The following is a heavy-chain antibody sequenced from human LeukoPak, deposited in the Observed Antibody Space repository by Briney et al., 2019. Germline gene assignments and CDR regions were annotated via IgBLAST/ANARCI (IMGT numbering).Heavy chain of an antibody. J-gene: IGHJ5*02. CDR3: ARDFYASGFYFWFDP. Sequence: SETLSLTCTVSSGSISSYYWSWIRQPAGKGLEWIGRISPSGTTHYNPSLGSRVTMSVDTSKNYFSLRLSSVTAADTAVYYCARDFYASGFYFWFDPWGQGMLVTVSS. CDR2: ISPSGTT. D-gene: IGHD2/OR15-2a*01. V-gene: IGHV4-4*07. CDR1: SGSISSYY.